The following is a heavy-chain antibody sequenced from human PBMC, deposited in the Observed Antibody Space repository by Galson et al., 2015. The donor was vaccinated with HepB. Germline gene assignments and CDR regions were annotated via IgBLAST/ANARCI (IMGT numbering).Heavy chain of an antibody. CDR2: ISGSGGST. CDR1: GFTFSSYA. CDR3: AKDSEPDTIFGVVITLYGMDV. V-gene: IGHV3-23*01. Sequence: SLRLSCAASGFTFSSYAMSWVRQAPGKGLEWVSTISGSGGSTYYADSVKGRFTISRDNSKNTLYLQMNSLRAEDTAVYYCAKDSEPDTIFGVVITLYGMDVWGQGTTVTVSS. D-gene: IGHD3-3*01. J-gene: IGHJ6*02.